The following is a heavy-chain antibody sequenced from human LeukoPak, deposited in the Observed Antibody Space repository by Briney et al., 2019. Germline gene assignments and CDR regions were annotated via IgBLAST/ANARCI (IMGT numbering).Heavy chain of an antibody. Sequence: PGGSLRLSCAASGFTFDDYAMHWVRQAPGKGLEWVSGISWNSGSIGYADSVKGRFTISRDNAKNSLYLQMNSLRAEDTALYYCAKDMDYGSGTPSNFDYWGQGTLVTVSS. J-gene: IGHJ4*02. CDR1: GFTFDDYA. CDR2: ISWNSGSI. V-gene: IGHV3-9*01. CDR3: AKDMDYGSGTPSNFDY. D-gene: IGHD3-10*01.